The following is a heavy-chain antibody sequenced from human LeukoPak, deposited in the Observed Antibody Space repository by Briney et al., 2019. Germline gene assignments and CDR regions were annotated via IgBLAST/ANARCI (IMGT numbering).Heavy chain of an antibody. CDR1: GYTCTSYA. J-gene: IGHJ4*02. Sequence: GASVKVSCKASGYTCTSYAMHWVRQAPGQRLEWMGWINAGNGNTKYSQKFQGRVTITRDTSASTAYMELSSLRSEDTAVYYCARGWVRSKNIVLMVYAKGHFDYWGQGTLVTVSS. D-gene: IGHD2-8*01. CDR3: ARGWVRSKNIVLMVYAKGHFDY. CDR2: INAGNGNT. V-gene: IGHV1-3*01.